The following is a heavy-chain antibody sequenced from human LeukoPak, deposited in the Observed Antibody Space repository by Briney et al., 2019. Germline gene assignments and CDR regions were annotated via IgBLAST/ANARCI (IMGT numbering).Heavy chain of an antibody. J-gene: IGHJ4*02. CDR1: GGSIDDYY. Sequence: PSETLSLTCTVSGGSIDDYYWTWIRQPPGKGLEWIAYVSYSGTTNYNPSLNSRVTISVDTSKNQFSLKLSSVTAADTAVYYCARRSGSLNYYDSSGDDYWGQGTLVTVSS. CDR3: ARRSGSLNYYDSSGDDY. D-gene: IGHD3-22*01. CDR2: VSYSGTT. V-gene: IGHV4-59*08.